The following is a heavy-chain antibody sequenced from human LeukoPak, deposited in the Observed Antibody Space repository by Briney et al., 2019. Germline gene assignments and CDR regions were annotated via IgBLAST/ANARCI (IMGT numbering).Heavy chain of an antibody. J-gene: IGHJ4*02. V-gene: IGHV4-39*01. CDR1: GGSISSSSYY. CDR2: IYYSGST. CDR3: ARTPYYDYVRGSYRYELYYFDY. Sequence: SETLSLTCTVSGGSISSSSYYWGWIRQPPGKDLEWIGSIYYSGSTFYNPSLKSRVTISVETSKNQFSLKLSSVTAADTAVYYCARTPYYDYVRGSYRYELYYFDYWGQGTLVTVSS. D-gene: IGHD3-16*02.